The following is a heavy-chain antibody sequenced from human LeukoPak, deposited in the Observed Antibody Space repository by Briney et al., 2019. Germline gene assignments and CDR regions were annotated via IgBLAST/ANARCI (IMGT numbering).Heavy chain of an antibody. CDR3: AKDLATTGTFDI. D-gene: IGHD1-1*01. J-gene: IGHJ3*02. CDR1: GFTFDDYA. CDR2: ISWNSGSI. V-gene: IGHV3-9*01. Sequence: GRSLRLSCAAPGFTFDDYAMHWVRQAPGKGLEWVSGISWNSGSIGYADSVKGRFTISRDNAKNSLYLQMNSLRAEDTALYYCAKDLATTGTFDIWGQGTMVTVSS.